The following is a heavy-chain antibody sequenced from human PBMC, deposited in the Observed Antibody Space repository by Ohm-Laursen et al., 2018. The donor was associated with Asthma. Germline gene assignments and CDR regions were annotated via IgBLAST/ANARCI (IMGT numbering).Heavy chain of an antibody. CDR1: GGSISSYF. CDR3: ARVDTIFGVVIDY. Sequence: GTLSLTCTVSGGSISSYFWSWIRQPPGKGLEWIAYIYYSGSTHYNPSPKSRVTISVDTSKNQFSLKLSSVTAADTAVYYCARVDTIFGVVIDYWGQGTLVTVSS. CDR2: IYYSGST. V-gene: IGHV4-59*12. D-gene: IGHD3-3*01. J-gene: IGHJ4*02.